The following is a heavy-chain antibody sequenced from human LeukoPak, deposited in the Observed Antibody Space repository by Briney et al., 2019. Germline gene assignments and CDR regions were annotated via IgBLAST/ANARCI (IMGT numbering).Heavy chain of an antibody. D-gene: IGHD5-24*01. Sequence: ASVKVSCKASGYTFTSYAMHWVRQAPGQRLEWMGWINAGNGNTKYSQEFQGRVTMTRDMSTSTVYMELSSLRSEDTAVYYCATQRWLQSDFDYWGQGTLVTVSS. CDR3: ATQRWLQSDFDY. J-gene: IGHJ4*02. V-gene: IGHV1-3*03. CDR1: GYTFTSYA. CDR2: INAGNGNT.